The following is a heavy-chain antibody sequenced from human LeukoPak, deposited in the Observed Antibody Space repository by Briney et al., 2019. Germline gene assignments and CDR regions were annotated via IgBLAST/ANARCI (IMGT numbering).Heavy chain of an antibody. Sequence: SETLSLTCTVSGGSISSSSYYWGWIRQPPGKGLEWIGSIYYSGSIYYNPSLKSRVTISVDTSKNQFSLKLSSVTAADTAVYARGRTPSIILRADIWGQGTMVTVSS. V-gene: IGHV4-39*07. CDR2: IYYSGSI. CDR3: GRTPSIILRADI. CDR1: GGSISSSSYY. J-gene: IGHJ3*02. D-gene: IGHD3-3*01.